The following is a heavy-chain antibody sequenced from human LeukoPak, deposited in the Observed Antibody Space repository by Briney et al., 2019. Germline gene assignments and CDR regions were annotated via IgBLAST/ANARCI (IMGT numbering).Heavy chain of an antibody. Sequence: AASVKVSCKASGYIFTTNGISWVRQAPGEGLEWMGWISGYDGNTNSAQRLQGRLSLTTDTSTSTAYMELRNLKSDDTAVYYCARVGAVGAGSGALDIWGQGTMVTVSS. CDR2: ISGYDGNT. V-gene: IGHV1-18*01. CDR1: GYIFTTNG. J-gene: IGHJ3*02. CDR3: ARVGAVGAGSGALDI. D-gene: IGHD4/OR15-4a*01.